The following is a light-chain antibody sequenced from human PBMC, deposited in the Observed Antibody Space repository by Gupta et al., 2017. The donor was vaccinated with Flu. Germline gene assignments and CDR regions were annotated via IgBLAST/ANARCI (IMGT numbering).Light chain of an antibody. Sequence: QSVHTQPPSVSGTPGQRVSLPCLGRFANVGSDSIDWYHQVPGMATKIRIDGKNQRPAGVHDRVSDSRSCTSESLDIXGXQPEDEXFSECDESSDGVGGPLFGGGTRLAVL. J-gene: IGLJ2*01. CDR1: FANVGSDS. CDR3: DESSDGVGGPL. V-gene: IGLV1-44*01. CDR2: GKN.